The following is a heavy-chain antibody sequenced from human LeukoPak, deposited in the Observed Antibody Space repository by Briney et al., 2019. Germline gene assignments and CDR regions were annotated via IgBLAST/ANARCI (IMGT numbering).Heavy chain of an antibody. V-gene: IGHV3-23*01. CDR1: GFTFSSYG. Sequence: GGSLRLSCAASGFTFSSYGMSWVRQAPGKGLEWVSAISGSGGSTYYADSVKGRFTISRANSKNTLYLQMNSLRAEDTAVYYCARGRLVYYYFDYWGQGTLVTVSS. CDR3: ARGRLVYYYFDY. J-gene: IGHJ4*02. CDR2: ISGSGGST. D-gene: IGHD2-8*01.